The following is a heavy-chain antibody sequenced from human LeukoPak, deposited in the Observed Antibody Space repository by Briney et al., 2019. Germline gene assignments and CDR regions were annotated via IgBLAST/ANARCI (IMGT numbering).Heavy chain of an antibody. CDR3: ARVFDS. J-gene: IGHJ4*02. CDR1: GGSVYTSDYY. V-gene: IGHV4-39*07. CDR2: IFYTGKT. Sequence: SETLSLTCTVSGGSVYTSDYYWGWVRQPPGKGPEWIGDIFYTGKTNYNPSLKSRVSISIDTSKNQFSLKLTSVTAADTSVYYCARVFDSWGQGTLVTVSS.